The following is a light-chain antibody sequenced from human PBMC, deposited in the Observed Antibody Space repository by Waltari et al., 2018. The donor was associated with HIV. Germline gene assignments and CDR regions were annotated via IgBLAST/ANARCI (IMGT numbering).Light chain of an antibody. Sequence: SSELSQAPDVSVALGPTVRITRQGDSIRKTYASWYQQKPGQAPMVVIYGKNNRPSGIPDRFSASSSGTTASLVITGAQAEDEANYFCSSRDISGNNRVFGPGTRVAVL. CDR3: SSRDISGNNRV. J-gene: IGLJ1*01. CDR2: GKN. CDR1: SIRKTY. V-gene: IGLV3-19*01.